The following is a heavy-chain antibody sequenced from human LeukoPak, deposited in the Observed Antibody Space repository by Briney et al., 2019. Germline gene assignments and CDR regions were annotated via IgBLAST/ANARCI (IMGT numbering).Heavy chain of an antibody. Sequence: ASVKVSCKASGYTFTGYYMHWVRQAPGQGLEWMGRINPNSGGTNYAQKFQGRVTMTEDTSTDTAYMELSSLRSEDTAVYYCATHGRFGELSVDYWGQGTLVTVSS. CDR2: INPNSGGT. CDR3: ATHGRFGELSVDY. D-gene: IGHD3-10*01. J-gene: IGHJ4*02. V-gene: IGHV1-2*06. CDR1: GYTFTGYY.